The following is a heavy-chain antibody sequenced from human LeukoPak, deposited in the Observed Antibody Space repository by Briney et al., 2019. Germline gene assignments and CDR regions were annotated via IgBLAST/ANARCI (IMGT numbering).Heavy chain of an antibody. J-gene: IGHJ4*02. Sequence: GESLKISCTGSGYSFTSYWIGWVRQMPGKGLEWMGIIYPGDSDTRYSPSFQGQVTISADKSISTAYLQWSSLKASDTAMYYCASRIAAAGWIFDYWGQGTLVTVSS. CDR3: ASRIAAAGWIFDY. D-gene: IGHD6-13*01. V-gene: IGHV5-51*01. CDR2: IYPGDSDT. CDR1: GYSFTSYW.